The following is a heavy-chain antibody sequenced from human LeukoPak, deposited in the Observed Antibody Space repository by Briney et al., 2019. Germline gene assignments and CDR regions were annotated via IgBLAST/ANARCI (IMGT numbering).Heavy chain of an antibody. CDR3: ARTNYYDSNGHFDY. J-gene: IGHJ4*02. CDR2: INPDSGGT. D-gene: IGHD3-22*01. V-gene: IGHV1-2*06. CDR1: GYTFTDYY. Sequence: ASVKVSCKASGYTFTDYYMHLVRQARGQGLEWMGRINPDSGGTNYAQNFQGRVTMTRDTSISTAYMELNRLTSDDTAMYYCARTNYYDSNGHFDYWGEGTPVTVSS.